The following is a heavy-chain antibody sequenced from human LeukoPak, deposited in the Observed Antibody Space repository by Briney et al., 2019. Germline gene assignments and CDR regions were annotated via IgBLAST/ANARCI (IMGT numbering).Heavy chain of an antibody. D-gene: IGHD3-3*01. CDR1: GFTFSSFA. J-gene: IGHJ4*02. Sequence: GGSLRLSCAASGFTFSSFAMSWVRQAPGKGLEWVSGISGTGGTTYYADFVKGRFTISRDNSKNTLYLQMNSLRDEDTAVYYCAKDRQLLEHLFDYWGQGSLVAVSP. V-gene: IGHV3-23*01. CDR2: ISGTGGTT. CDR3: AKDRQLLEHLFDY.